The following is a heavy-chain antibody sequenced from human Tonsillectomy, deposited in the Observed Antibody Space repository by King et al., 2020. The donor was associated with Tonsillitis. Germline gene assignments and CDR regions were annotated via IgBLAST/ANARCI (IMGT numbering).Heavy chain of an antibody. CDR2: ISSSSSYI. CDR3: ARDLGWSFDY. D-gene: IGHD3-16*01. V-gene: IGHV3-21*01. J-gene: IGHJ4*02. Sequence: QLVQSGGGLVKPGGSLRLSCAASGFTFSSYSMNWVRQAPGKGLEWVSSISSSSSYIYYADSVKGRFTISRDNAKNSLYLQINSLRVEDTAVYYCARDLGWSFDYWGQGTLVTVSS. CDR1: GFTFSSYS.